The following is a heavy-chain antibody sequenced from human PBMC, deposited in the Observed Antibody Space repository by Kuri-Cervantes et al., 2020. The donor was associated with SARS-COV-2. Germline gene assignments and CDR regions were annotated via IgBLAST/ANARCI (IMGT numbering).Heavy chain of an antibody. D-gene: IGHD2-2*01. CDR3: AKDGIVVVPAAKEGYYYYYMDV. V-gene: IGHV3-9*03. CDR2: ISWNSGSI. CDR1: GYSISSGYY. Sequence: GGSLRLSCTVSGYSISSGYYWGWIRQPPGKGLEWVSGISWNSGSIGYADSVKGRFTISRDNAKNSLYLQMNSLRAEDMALYYCAKDGIVVVPAAKEGYYYYYMDVWGKGTTVTVSS. J-gene: IGHJ6*03.